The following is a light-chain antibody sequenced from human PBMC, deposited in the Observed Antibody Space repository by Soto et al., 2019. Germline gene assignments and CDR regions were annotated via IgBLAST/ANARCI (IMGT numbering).Light chain of an antibody. Sequence: EIVLTQSPGTLSLSPGERATLSCRASQSIGSSYLAWYQQKPGQAPRLLIHGASSRATGIPDRFSGSGCGSDFTLTISRLEPEALAVYYYQQHGSPPLMYTFGQGTKLEIK. V-gene: IGKV3-20*01. CDR2: GAS. CDR3: QQHGSPPLMYT. J-gene: IGKJ2*01. CDR1: QSIGSSY.